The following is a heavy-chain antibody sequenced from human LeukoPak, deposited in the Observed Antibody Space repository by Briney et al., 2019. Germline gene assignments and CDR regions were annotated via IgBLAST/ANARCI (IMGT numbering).Heavy chain of an antibody. Sequence: ASVKVSGKASGYTFTSYYMHWVRQAPGQGLEWMGIINPSGGSTSYAQKFQARVTMTRDTSTTTVYMELSSLRSEDTAVYYCARGPPPYGSGTYYLDYWGQGTLVTVSS. CDR3: ARGPPPYGSGTYYLDY. V-gene: IGHV1-46*01. CDR2: INPSGGST. D-gene: IGHD3-10*01. CDR1: GYTFTSYY. J-gene: IGHJ4*02.